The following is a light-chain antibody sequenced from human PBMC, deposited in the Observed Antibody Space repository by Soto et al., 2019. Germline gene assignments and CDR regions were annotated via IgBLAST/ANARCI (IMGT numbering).Light chain of an antibody. J-gene: IGLJ2*01. V-gene: IGLV2-14*01. Sequence: QSALTQPASVSGSPGQSITISCTGTSSDVGGYNSVSWYQQYPGKAPKLMLYDVNSRPSGVSTRFSGSKSGNTASLTISGLQAEDVADYFCSSYTGSSTLVVFGGGTKLTVL. CDR3: SSYTGSSTLVV. CDR1: SSDVGGYNS. CDR2: DVN.